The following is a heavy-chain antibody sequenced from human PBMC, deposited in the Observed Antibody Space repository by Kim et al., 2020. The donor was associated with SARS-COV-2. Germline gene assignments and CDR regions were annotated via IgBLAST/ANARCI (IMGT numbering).Heavy chain of an antibody. CDR3: AKSSAVFWFGEGLNAFD. J-gene: IGHJ3*01. CDR1: GFTFNNYA. V-gene: IGHV3-30*18. Sequence: GGSLRLSCGASGFTFNNYAMHWVRQAPGRGLEWVAVISYEGSVKYYADFVKGQFTVSRDSSHNTLYLQMRSLRPEDMAVNYCAKSSAVFWFGEGLNAFD. D-gene: IGHD3-10*01. CDR2: ISYEGSVK.